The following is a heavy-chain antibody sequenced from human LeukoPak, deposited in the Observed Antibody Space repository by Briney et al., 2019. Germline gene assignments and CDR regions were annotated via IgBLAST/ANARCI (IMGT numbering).Heavy chain of an antibody. D-gene: IGHD6-19*01. CDR3: AKDYSSGWAGAAYFQH. Sequence: GGSLRLSCAASGFTFSSYAMSWVRQAPGKGLEWVSGVSASGASTYDAESVKGRFTISRDNSKNTLYLQMNSLRAEDTAVYYCAKDYSSGWAGAAYFQHWGQGTLVTVSS. CDR2: VSASGAST. CDR1: GFTFSSYA. J-gene: IGHJ1*01. V-gene: IGHV3-23*01.